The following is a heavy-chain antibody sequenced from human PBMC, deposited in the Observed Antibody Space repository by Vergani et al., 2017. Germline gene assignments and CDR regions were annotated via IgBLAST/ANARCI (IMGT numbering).Heavy chain of an antibody. CDR1: GFTFSCYT. Sequence: EVQLVESGGGLVKPGGSLRLSCAASGFTFSCYTMNWVRQAPGKGLEWVSSITSSSSYTYYADSVKGRFTISRDNAKNSLYLQVNSLRAEDTAVYYCARDSGYCSGASCYYYGMDVWGQGTTVTVSS. CDR2: ITSSSSYT. J-gene: IGHJ6*02. D-gene: IGHD2-15*01. CDR3: ARDSGYCSGASCYYYGMDV. V-gene: IGHV3-21*01.